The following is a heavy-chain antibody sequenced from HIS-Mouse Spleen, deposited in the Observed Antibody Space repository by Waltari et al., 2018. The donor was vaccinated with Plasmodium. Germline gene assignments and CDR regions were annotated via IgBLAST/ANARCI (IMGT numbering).Heavy chain of an antibody. CDR3: ASSWYWYFDL. V-gene: IGHV3-7*01. CDR2: IKQDGSEK. D-gene: IGHD6-13*01. Sequence: EVQLVESGGGLVQPWGSLRLPCAASGFPFRSSWMSWVRQAPGKGLEWVANIKQDGSEKDYVDSVKGRFTISRDNAKNSLYLQMNSLRAEDTAVYYCASSWYWYFDLWGRGTLVTVSS. CDR1: GFPFRSSW. J-gene: IGHJ2*01.